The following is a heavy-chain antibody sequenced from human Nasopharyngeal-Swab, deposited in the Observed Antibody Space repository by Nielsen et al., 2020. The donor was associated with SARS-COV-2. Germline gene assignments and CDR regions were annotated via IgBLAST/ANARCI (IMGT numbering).Heavy chain of an antibody. J-gene: IGHJ4*02. V-gene: IGHV3-64*02. Sequence: VRQMPGKGLEYLSAVSGDGVTTHYADSLKGRFTISRDNSKNTAYLQLGSLTAEDMAVYFCARGTPGIPGVDYWGQGTLVTVSS. D-gene: IGHD2-8*02. CDR3: ARGTPGIPGVDY. CDR2: VSGDGVTT.